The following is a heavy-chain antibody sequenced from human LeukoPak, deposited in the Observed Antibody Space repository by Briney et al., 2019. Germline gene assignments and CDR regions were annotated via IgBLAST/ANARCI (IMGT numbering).Heavy chain of an antibody. CDR3: ARGVGSGYTDY. Sequence: SETLSLTCTVSGGSISSYYWSWIRQPPGKGLEWIGFISYSGNTNYNPSPKSRVTISLDTSKNQFSLKLISVTAADTAVYYCARGVGSGYTDYWGQGALVTVSS. J-gene: IGHJ4*02. D-gene: IGHD3-22*01. V-gene: IGHV4-59*01. CDR2: ISYSGNT. CDR1: GGSISSYY.